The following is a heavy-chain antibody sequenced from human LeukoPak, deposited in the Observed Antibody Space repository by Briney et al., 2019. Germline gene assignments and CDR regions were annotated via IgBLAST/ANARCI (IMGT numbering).Heavy chain of an antibody. V-gene: IGHV4-34*01. Sequence: PSETLSLACAVYGGSFSGYYWSWIRQPPGKGLEWIGEINHSGSTYYNPSLKSRVAISLDTSKNQFSLQLISVTAADTAVYYCARTHGIVGATFFDYWGQGTLVTVSS. CDR1: GGSFSGYY. CDR2: INHSGST. J-gene: IGHJ4*02. CDR3: ARTHGIVGATFFDY. D-gene: IGHD1-26*01.